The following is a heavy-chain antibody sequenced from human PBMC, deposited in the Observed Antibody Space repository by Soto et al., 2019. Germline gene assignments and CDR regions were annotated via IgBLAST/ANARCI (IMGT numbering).Heavy chain of an antibody. Sequence: GGSLRLSCVASGFTFSHVWMNWVRQAPGKGLEWVGRIKREIDGGTTDYAAPVKGRFTISRDGSKNTLYLQMNSLKTEDTAVYYGSAGLGQTDTYDWGHGTPVPVSS. V-gene: IGHV3-15*07. J-gene: IGHJ4*01. CDR2: IKREIDGGTT. D-gene: IGHD3-10*01. CDR3: SAGLGQTDTYD. CDR1: GFTFSHVW.